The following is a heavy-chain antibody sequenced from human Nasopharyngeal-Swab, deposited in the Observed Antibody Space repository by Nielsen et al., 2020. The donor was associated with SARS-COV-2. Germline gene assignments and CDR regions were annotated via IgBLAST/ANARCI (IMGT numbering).Heavy chain of an antibody. Sequence: GSLRLSCAVYGGSFSGYYWSWIRQPPGKGLEWIGEINHSGSTNYNPSLKSRVTISVDTSKNQFSLKLSSVTAADTAVYYCARNLVGYYYDMVGAFDIWGQGTMVTVSS. CDR3: ARNLVGYYYDMVGAFDI. D-gene: IGHD3-22*01. CDR2: INHSGST. V-gene: IGHV4-34*01. CDR1: GGSFSGYY. J-gene: IGHJ3*02.